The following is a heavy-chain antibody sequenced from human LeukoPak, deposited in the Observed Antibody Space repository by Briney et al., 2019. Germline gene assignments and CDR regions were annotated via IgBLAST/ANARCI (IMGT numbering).Heavy chain of an antibody. CDR1: GFTFSSYG. J-gene: IGHJ4*02. Sequence: GGSLRLSCAASGFTFSSYGMYWVRQAPGKGLEWVSAISGSGGSTYYADSVKGRFTISRDNSKNTLYLQMNSLRAEDTAVYYCAKDGANIVVVTAITKEVGFDYWGQGTLVTVSS. CDR3: AKDGANIVVVTAITKEVGFDY. V-gene: IGHV3-23*01. D-gene: IGHD2-21*02. CDR2: ISGSGGST.